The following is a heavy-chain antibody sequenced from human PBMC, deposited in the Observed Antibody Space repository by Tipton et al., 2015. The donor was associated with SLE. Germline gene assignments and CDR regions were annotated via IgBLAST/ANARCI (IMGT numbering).Heavy chain of an antibody. D-gene: IGHD3-22*01. CDR1: RGSFSGYY. CDR3: ARYFYDSSGVCLFDL. CDR2: TTHSGKT. J-gene: IGHJ4*02. Sequence: TLSLTCAVYRGSFSGYYWSWIRRPPGKGLEWIGETTHSGKTNYNPSLKSRVSMSLDTSKNQLSLQLSSVTSADTAVYYCARYFYDSSGVCLFDLWGQGTLVTVSS. V-gene: IGHV4-34*09.